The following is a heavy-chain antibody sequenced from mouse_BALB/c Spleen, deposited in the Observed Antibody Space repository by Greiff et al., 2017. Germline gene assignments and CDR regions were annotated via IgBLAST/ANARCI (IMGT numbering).Heavy chain of an antibody. CDR1: GFTFSSYA. D-gene: IGHD1-1*01. V-gene: IGHV5-6-5*01. Sequence: EVQGVESGGGLVKPGGSLKLSCAASGFTFSSYAMSWVRQTPEKRLEWVASISSGGSTYYPDSVKGRFTISRDNARNILYLQMSSLRSEETAMYYCARAWGPYYYGSSTYYAMDYWGQGTSVTVSS. J-gene: IGHJ4*01. CDR3: ARAWGPYYYGSSTYYAMDY. CDR2: ISSGGST.